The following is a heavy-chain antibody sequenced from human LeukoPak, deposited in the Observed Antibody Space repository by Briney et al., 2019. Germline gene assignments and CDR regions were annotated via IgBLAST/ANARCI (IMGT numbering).Heavy chain of an antibody. CDR3: ARMYYYGSGNDYLNWFDP. J-gene: IGHJ5*02. Sequence: KSSETLSLTCAVSGGSISTAHWWNWVRQSPGKGLEWIGEIYHRGNSNYNPSLKSRVTISVHTSKNQFSLKLSSVTAADTAIYYCARMYYYGSGNDYLNWFDPWGQGTLVTVSS. V-gene: IGHV4-4*02. CDR1: GGSISTAHW. CDR2: IYHRGNS. D-gene: IGHD3-10*01.